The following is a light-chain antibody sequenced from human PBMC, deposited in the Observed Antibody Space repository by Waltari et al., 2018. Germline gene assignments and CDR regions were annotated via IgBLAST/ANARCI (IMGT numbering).Light chain of an antibody. CDR2: WVI. Sequence: QSALTQPASVSGSPGQSITISCTGTSSDVGFYNLVSWYQQHPDKAPKLMVYWVIGRPSGVSNRFSGSKSGNTASLTISGLQAEDEADYYCCSYAGRNIWVFGGGTKLTVL. J-gene: IGLJ3*02. V-gene: IGLV2-23*02. CDR1: SSDVGFYNL. CDR3: CSYAGRNIWV.